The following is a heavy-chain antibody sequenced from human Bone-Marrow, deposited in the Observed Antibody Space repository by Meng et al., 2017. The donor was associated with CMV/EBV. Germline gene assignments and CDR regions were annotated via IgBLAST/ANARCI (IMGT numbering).Heavy chain of an antibody. J-gene: IGHJ6*02. D-gene: IGHD3-16*01. CDR1: GYTFTSYY. V-gene: IGHV1-46*01. CDR2: INPSGGST. CDR3: ARDGGTLYGMDV. Sequence: ASVKVSCKASGYTFTSYYMHWVRQAPGQGLEWMGIINPSGGSTSYAQKFQGRVTVTRDTSTSTVYMELSSLRSEDTAVYYCARDGGTLYGMDVWGQGNTVTVYS.